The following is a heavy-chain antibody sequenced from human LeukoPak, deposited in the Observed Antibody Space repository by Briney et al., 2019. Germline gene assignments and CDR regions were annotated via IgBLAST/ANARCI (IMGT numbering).Heavy chain of an antibody. V-gene: IGHV4-38-2*02. D-gene: IGHD5-18*01. CDR2: IYYTGST. Sequence: SETLSLTCTVSGYSLSSAYYWGWIRQPPGKGPEWIGSIYYTGSTYHNPSLKSRVTISEDPSKNQFSLKLRSVTAADTAVYYCAREDGTAMDNAFDIWSQGTMVTVSS. J-gene: IGHJ3*02. CDR1: GYSLSSAYY. CDR3: AREDGTAMDNAFDI.